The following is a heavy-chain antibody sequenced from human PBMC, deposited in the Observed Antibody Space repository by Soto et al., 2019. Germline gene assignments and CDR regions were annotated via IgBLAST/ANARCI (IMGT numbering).Heavy chain of an antibody. CDR1: GASISSSSYY. D-gene: IGHD5-18*01. Sequence: QLQLQESGPGLVKPSETLSLTCTVSGASISSSSYYWGWTRQSPGKGLEWIGNIYSDGSTHFNPPLKSRVTISADSSKNQLSLKVNSVTAADTAVYYCARLRIQSYGWTPWDYWGQGTLVIVSS. CDR3: ARLRIQSYGWTPWDY. CDR2: IYSDGST. J-gene: IGHJ4*02. V-gene: IGHV4-39*01.